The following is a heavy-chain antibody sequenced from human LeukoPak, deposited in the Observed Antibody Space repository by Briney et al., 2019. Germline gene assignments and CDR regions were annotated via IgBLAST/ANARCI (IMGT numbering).Heavy chain of an antibody. Sequence: SVKVSCKASGGTFSSYAISWVRQAPGQGLEWMGGIIPIFGTANYAQKFQGRVTITADESTSTAYMELSRLRSDDTAVYYCARLTSTGYAKDYWGQGTLVTVSS. D-gene: IGHD5-12*01. CDR2: IIPIFGTA. CDR1: GGTFSSYA. V-gene: IGHV1-69*13. J-gene: IGHJ4*02. CDR3: ARLTSTGYAKDY.